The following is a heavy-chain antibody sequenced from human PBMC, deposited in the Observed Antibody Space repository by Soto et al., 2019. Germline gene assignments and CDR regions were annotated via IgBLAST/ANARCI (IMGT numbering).Heavy chain of an antibody. Sequence: KTSETLSLTCTVSGGSISTSSYYWGWIRQPPGKGLEWIGSIFYSGTTYSNPSLKSRVTISVDTSKNQFSLKLSSVTVGDTAIYYCARHAILWVPAAIGPWGQGALVTVSS. V-gene: IGHV4-39*01. CDR3: ARHAILWVPAAIGP. CDR2: IFYSGTT. D-gene: IGHD2-2*01. CDR1: GGSISTSSYY. J-gene: IGHJ5*02.